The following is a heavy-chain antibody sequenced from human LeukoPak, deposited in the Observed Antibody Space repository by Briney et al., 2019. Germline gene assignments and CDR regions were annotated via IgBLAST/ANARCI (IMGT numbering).Heavy chain of an antibody. Sequence: SETLSLTCAVYGGSFSGYYWSWIRQPPGKGLEWIGEINHSGSTNYNPSLKSRVTISVDTSKNQFSLKLSSVTAADTAVYYCARQSPYYYDSSGYDRQTSFDYWGQGTLVTVSS. J-gene: IGHJ4*02. CDR2: INHSGST. CDR3: ARQSPYYYDSSGYDRQTSFDY. V-gene: IGHV4-34*01. D-gene: IGHD3-22*01. CDR1: GGSFSGYY.